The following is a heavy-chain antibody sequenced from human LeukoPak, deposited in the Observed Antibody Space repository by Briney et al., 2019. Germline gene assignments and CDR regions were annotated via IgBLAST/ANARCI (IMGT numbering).Heavy chain of an antibody. Sequence: SQTLSLTCTVSGVSISSGSYYWSCIRQPAGKGLEWIGRIHTSGSTNYNPSLKSRVTISVDTSKNQFSLKLSSVTAADTAVYYCARTRSSYYDSREGAFDIWGQGTMVTVSS. CDR1: GVSISSGSYY. D-gene: IGHD3-22*01. J-gene: IGHJ3*02. CDR2: IHTSGST. CDR3: ARTRSSYYDSREGAFDI. V-gene: IGHV4-61*02.